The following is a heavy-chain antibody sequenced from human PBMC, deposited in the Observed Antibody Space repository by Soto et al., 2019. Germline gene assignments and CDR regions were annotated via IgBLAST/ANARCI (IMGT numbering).Heavy chain of an antibody. V-gene: IGHV3-21*01. D-gene: IGHD3-10*01. J-gene: IGHJ4*02. Sequence: EVQLVESGGGLVKPGGSLRVSCTASGFTFSSYTMSWVRQAPGKGLEWVSSINSRGTYMVYADSVKGRFTISRDNAKNPVYPPPSSPRGEDSAWYFLRREEYGDLGQGTLVTVSS. CDR2: INSRGTYM. CDR3: RREEYGD. CDR1: GFTFSSYT.